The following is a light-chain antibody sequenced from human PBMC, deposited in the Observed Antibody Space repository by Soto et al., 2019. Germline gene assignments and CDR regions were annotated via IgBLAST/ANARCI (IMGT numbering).Light chain of an antibody. J-gene: IGKJ1*01. CDR3: QQYGSSRPWT. Sequence: EIVLTQSPGTLSLSPGERATLSCRASQSVSSSYLAWYQQKPGQAPRLLIFGASSRATGIPDRFSGSGSGTDFTLTISRLEPEEFAVYYCQQYGSSRPWTFGQGTKV. V-gene: IGKV3-20*01. CDR1: QSVSSSY. CDR2: GAS.